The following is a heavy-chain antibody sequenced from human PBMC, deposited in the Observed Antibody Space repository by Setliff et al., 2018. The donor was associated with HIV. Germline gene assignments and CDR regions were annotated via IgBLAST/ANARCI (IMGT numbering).Heavy chain of an antibody. CDR1: GYTFTGYY. Sequence: ASVKVSCKASGYTFTGYYVHWVRQAPGQGLEWMGWINPNSGGTNYVQKFQGRVTMTRDTSISTAYMELSRLRSDDTAVYYCARGEDYYESSGHWGHYFEYWGQGAPVTVSS. CDR3: ARGEDYYESSGHWGHYFEY. D-gene: IGHD3-22*01. J-gene: IGHJ4*02. CDR2: INPNSGGT. V-gene: IGHV1-2*02.